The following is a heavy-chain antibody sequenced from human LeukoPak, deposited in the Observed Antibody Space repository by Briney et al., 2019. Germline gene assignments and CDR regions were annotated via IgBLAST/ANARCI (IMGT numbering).Heavy chain of an antibody. J-gene: IGHJ4*02. CDR2: ISVSGDNT. V-gene: IGHV3-23*01. CDR1: GFPFTTYV. Sequence: GGSLRLSCAASGFPFTTYVMSWVRQAPGKGLEWVSAISVSGDNTYYADSVKGRFTISRDNSQNTLYLQMNSLRAEDTAVYYCAKYCGGDCFRNFDCWGQGTLVTVSS. D-gene: IGHD2-21*02. CDR3: AKYCGGDCFRNFDC.